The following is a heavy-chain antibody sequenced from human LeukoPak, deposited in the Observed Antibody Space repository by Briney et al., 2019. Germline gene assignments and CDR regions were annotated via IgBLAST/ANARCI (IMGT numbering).Heavy chain of an antibody. CDR1: GYKFRYSR. D-gene: IGHD1/OR15-1a*01. V-gene: IGHV3-7*01. J-gene: IGHJ4*02. CDR3: LVTTRSRGFDY. Sequence: LGGALRLACAISGYKFRYSRIRSVRRAPGWGQGWVANIRQDGSIQNYVDSVKGRFTISRDNPKNSVYLQMSSLRAEDTAVYYCLVTTRSRGFDYWGQGTLVTVSS. CDR2: IRQDGSIQ.